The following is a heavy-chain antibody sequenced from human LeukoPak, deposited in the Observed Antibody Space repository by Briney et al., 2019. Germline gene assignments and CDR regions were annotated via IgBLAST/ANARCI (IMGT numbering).Heavy chain of an antibody. CDR3: VRHGESGRHHAYFDY. J-gene: IGHJ4*01. D-gene: IGHD3-10*01. Sequence: PSETLSLTCTVSGGFLNNYYWGGIRQAGGRALEWIAYSYYSGGTNYTPSLKSRVTISVDTSKNQFSLKVTSVPAGDTAIYYCVRHGESGRHHAYFDYWGHGALVTVSS. V-gene: IGHV4-59*08. CDR1: GGFLNNYY. CDR2: SYYSGGT.